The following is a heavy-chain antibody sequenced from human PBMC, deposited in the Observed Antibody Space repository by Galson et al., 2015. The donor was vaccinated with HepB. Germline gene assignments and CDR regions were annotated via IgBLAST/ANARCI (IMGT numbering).Heavy chain of an antibody. CDR2: INDRSTDM. J-gene: IGHJ4*02. CDR3: ARGHYDTSAYWGFDY. V-gene: IGHV3-48*02. CDR1: GFSFTTYS. D-gene: IGHD3-22*01. Sequence: SLRLSCAASGFSFTTYSMNWVRQAPGKGLEWVSYINDRSTDMYYAHSVKGRFTISRDNAKSPLYLQMNSLRDEDTAVYYCARGHYDTSAYWGFDYWGQGTLVTVSS.